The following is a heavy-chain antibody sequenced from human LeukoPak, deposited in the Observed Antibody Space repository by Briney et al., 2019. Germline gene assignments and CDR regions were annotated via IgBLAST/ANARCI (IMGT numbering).Heavy chain of an antibody. V-gene: IGHV3-23*01. Sequence: GGSLRLSCAASGFTFSRHAMSWVRQAPGKGLEWVSTTGLNSVNTLCAESVQGRFSISRDNSKNTLDLQMDNLRVDDTAVYYCARGDDIGKHPTRAYYFDTWGQGTLVTVSS. CDR2: TGLNSVNT. D-gene: IGHD3-10*01. J-gene: IGHJ4*02. CDR1: GFTFSRHA. CDR3: ARGDDIGKHPTRAYYFDT.